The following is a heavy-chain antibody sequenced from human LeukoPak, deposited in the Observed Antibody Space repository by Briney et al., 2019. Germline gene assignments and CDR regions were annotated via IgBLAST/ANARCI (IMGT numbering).Heavy chain of an antibody. J-gene: IGHJ4*02. CDR1: GYTFTGYY. CDR3: ARGLVLGYCSGGSCYLY. Sequence: ASVKVSCKASGYTFTGYYMHWLRQAPVQGLEWMGRINPNSGGTNYAQKFQGRVTMTRDTSISTAYMELSRLRSDDTAVYYCARGLVLGYCSGGSCYLYWGQGTLVTVSS. D-gene: IGHD2-15*01. CDR2: INPNSGGT. V-gene: IGHV1-2*06.